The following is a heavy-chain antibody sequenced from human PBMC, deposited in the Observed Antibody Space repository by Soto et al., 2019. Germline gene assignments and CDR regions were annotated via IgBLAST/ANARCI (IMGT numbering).Heavy chain of an antibody. D-gene: IGHD6-13*01. Sequence: SETLSLTCAVYGGSFSGYYWSWIRQPPGKGLEWIGEINHSGSTNYNPSLKSRVTISVDTSKNQFSLKLSSVTAADTAVYYCARYRQYSSSRNWFDPWGQGTLVTVSS. CDR1: GGSFSGYY. V-gene: IGHV4-34*01. CDR2: INHSGST. J-gene: IGHJ5*02. CDR3: ARYRQYSSSRNWFDP.